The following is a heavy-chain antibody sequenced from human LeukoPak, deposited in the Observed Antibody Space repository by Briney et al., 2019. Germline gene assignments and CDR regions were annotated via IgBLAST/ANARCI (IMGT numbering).Heavy chain of an antibody. CDR1: GFIFGDYC. J-gene: IGHJ4*02. Sequence: PGGSLRLSCAAFGFIFGDYCMSWVRQAPGKGLEWVSGINWNGGSTGYADSVKGRYTISRDNAKNSLYLQMNSLRAEDTVVYYCARTGRYSSSWYPDYWGQGTLVTVSS. CDR3: ARTGRYSSSWYPDY. CDR2: INWNGGST. V-gene: IGHV3-20*04. D-gene: IGHD6-13*01.